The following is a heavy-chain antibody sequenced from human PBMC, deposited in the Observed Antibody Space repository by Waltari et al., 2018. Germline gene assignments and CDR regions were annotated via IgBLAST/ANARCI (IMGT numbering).Heavy chain of an antibody. Sequence: QVQLVQSGAEVKKPGASVKVSCKASGYTFTSYAMHWVRQAPGQRLEWMGWINAGKGNTKYSQKFQGRVTITRDTSASTAYMELSSLRSEDTAVYYCARGPHYGGNSGWFDPWGQGTLVTVSS. CDR2: INAGKGNT. D-gene: IGHD2-21*02. V-gene: IGHV1-3*01. CDR1: GYTFTSYA. CDR3: ARGPHYGGNSGWFDP. J-gene: IGHJ5*02.